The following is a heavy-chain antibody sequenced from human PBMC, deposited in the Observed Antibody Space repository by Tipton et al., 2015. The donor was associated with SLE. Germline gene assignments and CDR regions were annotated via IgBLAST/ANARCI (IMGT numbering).Heavy chain of an antibody. CDR2: IYTSGST. V-gene: IGHV4-4*07. J-gene: IGHJ4*02. CDR1: GGSISSYY. CDR3: ARDLDYYDSSGYPL. D-gene: IGHD3-22*01. Sequence: QVQLVQSGPEVKPSETLSLTCTVSGGSISSYYWSWIRQPAGKGLEWIGRIYTSGSTNYNPSLKSRVTISVDTSKNQFSLKLSSVTAADTAVYYCARDLDYYDSSGYPLWGQGTLVTVSS.